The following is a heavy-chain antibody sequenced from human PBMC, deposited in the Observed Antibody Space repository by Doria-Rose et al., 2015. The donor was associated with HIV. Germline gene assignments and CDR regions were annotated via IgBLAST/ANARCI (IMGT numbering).Heavy chain of an antibody. J-gene: IGHJ4*02. D-gene: IGHD2-8*01. CDR3: ARKGMGHYFDF. CDR1: GFSFSHYS. CDR2: IPSGSTNM. V-gene: IGHV3-21*01. Sequence: EVQLVESGGGLVKPGGSLRLSCAASGFSFSHYSMNWIRQAPGKVLEWVASIPSGSTNMDYADSLSARFSISRDNAKISLYLQMDSLSAEDTAVYYCARKGMGHYFDFWGQGTPVTVSS.